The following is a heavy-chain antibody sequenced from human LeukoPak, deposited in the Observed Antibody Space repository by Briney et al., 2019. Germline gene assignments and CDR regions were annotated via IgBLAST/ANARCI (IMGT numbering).Heavy chain of an antibody. CDR1: GFSVSNNY. CDR2: IYGDGRT. D-gene: IGHD3-3*01. V-gene: IGHV3-53*01. Sequence: GGSLRLSCVVSGFSVSNNYIIWVRQAPGNGLERVSVIYGDGRTSHSASVRGRFTISRDNSKNIVSLQMNNLRAEDTAVYYCARGRGLGVVSPYFDYWGQGTLVAVSS. J-gene: IGHJ4*02. CDR3: ARGRGLGVVSPYFDY.